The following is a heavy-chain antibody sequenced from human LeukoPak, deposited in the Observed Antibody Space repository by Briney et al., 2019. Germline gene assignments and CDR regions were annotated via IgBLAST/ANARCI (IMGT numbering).Heavy chain of an antibody. D-gene: IGHD6-19*01. CDR1: GFTFSSYA. V-gene: IGHV3-23*01. J-gene: IGHJ4*02. CDR2: NTSGGNT. Sequence: GGSLRLSCAASGFTFSSYAMTWVRQAPGKGLEWVSVNTSGGNTDYADPVKGRFTISRDNSKNTLYLQMNSLRAEDTAVYYCAKGGGWYVWGQGTLVTVSS. CDR3: AKGGGWYV.